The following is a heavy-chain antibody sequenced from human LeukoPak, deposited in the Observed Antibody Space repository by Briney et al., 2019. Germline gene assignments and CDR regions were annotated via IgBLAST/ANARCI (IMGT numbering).Heavy chain of an antibody. CDR3: ARAPVDYYESSGLPNYFDY. V-gene: IGHV1-18*01. Sequence: ASVKVSCKASGYTFTSYGISWVRQAPGQGLEWMGWISAYNGNTNYAQKLQGRVTMTTDTSTSTAYMELRSLRSDDTAVYYCARAPVDYYESSGLPNYFDYGGKEPLVTVSS. D-gene: IGHD3-22*01. CDR2: ISAYNGNT. CDR1: GYTFTSYG. J-gene: IGHJ4*02.